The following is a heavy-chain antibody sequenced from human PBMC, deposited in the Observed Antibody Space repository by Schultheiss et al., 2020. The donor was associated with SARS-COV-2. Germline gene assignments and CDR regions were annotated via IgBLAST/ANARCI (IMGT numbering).Heavy chain of an antibody. CDR2: IYSGGST. V-gene: IGHV3-53*01. Sequence: GESLKISCAASGFTVSSNYMSWVRQAPGKGLEWVSVIYSGGSTYYADSVKGRFTISRDNSKNTLYLQMNSLRAEDTAVYYCARDRLPLWLDYWGQGTLVTVSS. CDR1: GFTVSSNY. D-gene: IGHD5-18*01. CDR3: ARDRLPLWLDY. J-gene: IGHJ4*02.